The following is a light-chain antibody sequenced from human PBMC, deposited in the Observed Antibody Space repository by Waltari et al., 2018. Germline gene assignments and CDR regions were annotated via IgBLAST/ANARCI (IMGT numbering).Light chain of an antibody. J-gene: IGLJ3*02. V-gene: IGLV2-14*01. CDR1: SSDIGSYNH. CDR2: EVS. Sequence: QSALTQPASVSGSPGQSITISCTGTSSDIGSYNHVSWYQQHPDKAPKLMIYEVSNRPSGIFNRFSGSKSGNTASLTISGLRAEDEADYYCNSFTTSTTWVFGGGTKLTVL. CDR3: NSFTTSTTWV.